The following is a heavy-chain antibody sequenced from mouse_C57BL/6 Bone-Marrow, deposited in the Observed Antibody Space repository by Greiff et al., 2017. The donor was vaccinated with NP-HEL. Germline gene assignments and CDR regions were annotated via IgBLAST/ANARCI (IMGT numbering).Heavy chain of an antibody. Sequence: DVHLVESGGGLVKPGGSLKLSCAASGFTFSDYGMHWVRQAPEKGLEWVAYISSGSSTIYYADTVKGRFTISRDNAKNTLFLQMTSLRSEDTAMYYCARGIYYDYDGGGYYAMDYWGQGTSVTVSS. CDR1: GFTFSDYG. CDR3: ARGIYYDYDGGGYYAMDY. CDR2: ISSGSSTI. D-gene: IGHD2-4*01. V-gene: IGHV5-17*01. J-gene: IGHJ4*01.